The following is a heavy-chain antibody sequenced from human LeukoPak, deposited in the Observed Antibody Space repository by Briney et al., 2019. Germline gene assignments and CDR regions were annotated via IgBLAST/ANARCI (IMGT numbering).Heavy chain of an antibody. V-gene: IGHV3-48*04. CDR1: GFSVSSNY. CDR3: ARDLLPHDAFDI. J-gene: IGHJ3*02. Sequence: GGSLRLSCAASGFSVSSNYMNWVRQAPGKGLEWVSYISSSSSTIYYADSVKGRFTISRDNAKNSLYLQMNSLRAEDTAVYYCARDLLPHDAFDIWGQGTMVTVSS. CDR2: ISSSSSTI.